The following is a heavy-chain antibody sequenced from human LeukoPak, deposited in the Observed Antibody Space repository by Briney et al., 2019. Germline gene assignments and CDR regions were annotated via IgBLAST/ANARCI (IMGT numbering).Heavy chain of an antibody. J-gene: IGHJ5*02. CDR1: GYTFTGYY. CDR3: ASTCPNPSSSSDWFDP. CDR2: INPNSGGT. D-gene: IGHD6-6*01. Sequence: ASVKVSCKASGYTFTGYYMHWVRQAPGQGLEWMGWINPNSGGTNYAQKFQGRVTMTRDTSISTAYMELSRLRSDDTAVYYRASTCPNPSSSSDWFDPWGQGTLVTVSS. V-gene: IGHV1-2*02.